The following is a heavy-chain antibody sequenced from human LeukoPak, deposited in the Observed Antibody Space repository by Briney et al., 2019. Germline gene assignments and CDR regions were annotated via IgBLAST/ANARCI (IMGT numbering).Heavy chain of an antibody. Sequence: PGGSLRLSCAASGFTISDYWMTWVRQAPGKGLEWVANIKQDGSEKNDVDSVKGRFTISRDNAKNSLYLQMNSLGAEDTAVYYCARDRIFYDSSAYYDAFDIWGQGTMVTVSS. J-gene: IGHJ3*02. CDR1: GFTISDYW. V-gene: IGHV3-7*01. CDR3: ARDRIFYDSSAYYDAFDI. CDR2: IKQDGSEK. D-gene: IGHD3-22*01.